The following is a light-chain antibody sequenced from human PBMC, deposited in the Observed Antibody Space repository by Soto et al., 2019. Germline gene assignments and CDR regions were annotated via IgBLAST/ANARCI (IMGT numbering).Light chain of an antibody. V-gene: IGLV6-57*02. Sequence: NFMLTKPHSVSASPGKTVTISCTGSSGSIASNYVQWYQQRPGSAPTTVIYEDNQRPSGVPDRFSGSIDSSSNSASLTISGLKTEDEADYYCQSYDSSNHVVFGGGTKLTVL. CDR2: EDN. J-gene: IGLJ2*01. CDR1: SGSIASNY. CDR3: QSYDSSNHVV.